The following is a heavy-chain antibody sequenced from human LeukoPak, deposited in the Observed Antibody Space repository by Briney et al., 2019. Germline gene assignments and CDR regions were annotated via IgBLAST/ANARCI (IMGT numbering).Heavy chain of an antibody. V-gene: IGHV5-51*01. Sequence: GESLKISCQASGYNFTTYWIAWVRQMPGKGLEWMGIIYPGDSDTTYSPSFQGQVTISADESIGTAYLQWSSLKASDTAMYYCARLADAAVTGSSFDYWGQGTLVTVSS. CDR1: GYNFTTYW. D-gene: IGHD6-19*01. J-gene: IGHJ4*02. CDR2: IYPGDSDT. CDR3: ARLADAAVTGSSFDY.